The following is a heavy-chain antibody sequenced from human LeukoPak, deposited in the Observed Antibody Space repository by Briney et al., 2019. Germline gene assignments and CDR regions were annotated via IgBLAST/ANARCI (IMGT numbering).Heavy chain of an antibody. V-gene: IGHV3-7*01. Sequence: GGSLRLSCAASGFTFSRYWMSWVRQAPGKGLEWVASIKEDGSERYYVDSVKGRFTISRDKNSLYLQMNSLRAEDTAVYFCARAVMATTYFDYWGQGTLVTVSS. D-gene: IGHD5-24*01. J-gene: IGHJ4*02. CDR2: IKEDGSER. CDR3: ARAVMATTYFDY. CDR1: GFTFSRYW.